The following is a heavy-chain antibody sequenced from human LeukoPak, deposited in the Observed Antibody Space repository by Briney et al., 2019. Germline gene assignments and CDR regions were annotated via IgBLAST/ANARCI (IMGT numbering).Heavy chain of an antibody. Sequence: SETLPLTCTVSGGSISSYYWSWIRQPPGKGLEWIGYIYYSGSTNYNPSLKSRVTISVDTSKNQFSLKLSSVTAADTAVYYCARSPVYDSSGYYVGWGQGTLVTVSS. CDR2: IYYSGST. V-gene: IGHV4-59*01. CDR3: ARSPVYDSSGYYVG. J-gene: IGHJ4*02. CDR1: GGSISSYY. D-gene: IGHD3-22*01.